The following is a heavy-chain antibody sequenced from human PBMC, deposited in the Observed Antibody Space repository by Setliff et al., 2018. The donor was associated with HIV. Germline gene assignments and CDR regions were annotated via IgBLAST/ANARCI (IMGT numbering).Heavy chain of an antibody. J-gene: IGHJ5*01. V-gene: IGHV3-23*01. Sequence: GESLKISCAASGFTFTNYAMSRVRQAPGKGLEWVSVISGSGGDTYYADSVKGRFTISRDNSKNTLYLQMNRLRAEDTAVYYCAKASGFFDSWGQGTLVTVSS. CDR3: AKASGFFDS. D-gene: IGHD3-22*01. CDR1: GFTFTNYA. CDR2: ISGSGGDT.